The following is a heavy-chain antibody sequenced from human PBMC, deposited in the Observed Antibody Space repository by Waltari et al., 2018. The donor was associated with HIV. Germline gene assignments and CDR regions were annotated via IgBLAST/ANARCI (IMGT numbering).Heavy chain of an antibody. CDR2: IIPIFGTA. Sequence: QVQLVQSGAEVKKPGSSVKVSCKASGGTFSSYAISWVRQAPGQGLEWMGGIIPIFGTANYAQKFQGRVTITADKSTSTAYMELSSLRSEDTAVYYCAEDRVVVVAATYSYYYGMDVWGQGTTVTVSS. CDR1: GGTFSSYA. D-gene: IGHD2-15*01. J-gene: IGHJ6*02. CDR3: AEDRVVVVAATYSYYYGMDV. V-gene: IGHV1-69*06.